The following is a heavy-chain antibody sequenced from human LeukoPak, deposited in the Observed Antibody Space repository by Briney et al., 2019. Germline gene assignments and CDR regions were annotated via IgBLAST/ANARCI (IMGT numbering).Heavy chain of an antibody. CDR1: GYTCTSYG. V-gene: IGHV1-18*01. D-gene: IGHD1-14*01. J-gene: IGHJ6*02. Sequence: ASVKVSCKASGYTCTSYGISWVRQAPGQGLEWMGWISAYNGNTNYAQKLQGRVTMTTDTSTSTAYMELRSLRSDDTAVYYCARDDPTTYYYYGMDVWGQGTTVTVSS. CDR3: ARDDPTTYYYYGMDV. CDR2: ISAYNGNT.